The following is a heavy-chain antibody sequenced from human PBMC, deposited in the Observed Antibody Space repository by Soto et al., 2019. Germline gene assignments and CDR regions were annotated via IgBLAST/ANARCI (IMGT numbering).Heavy chain of an antibody. J-gene: IGHJ4*02. CDR1: GYTFTSYG. Sequence: QVQLVQSGAEVKKPGASVKVSCKASGYTFTSYGISWVRQAPGQGLEWMGWISAYNGNTNYAQKLQGRVTMTTDTSTSTAYMELMSLRSDDTAVYYCARNPYYYGSGSYSQQFDYWGQGTLVTVSS. CDR3: ARNPYYYGSGSYSQQFDY. D-gene: IGHD3-10*01. V-gene: IGHV1-18*01. CDR2: ISAYNGNT.